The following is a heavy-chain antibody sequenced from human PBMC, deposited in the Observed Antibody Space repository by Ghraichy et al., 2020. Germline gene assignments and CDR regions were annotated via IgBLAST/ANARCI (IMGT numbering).Heavy chain of an antibody. J-gene: IGHJ4*02. CDR2: LYTSGST. Sequence: SETLSLTCTVSGGSISSYYWSWIRQPVGKGLEWIGRLYTSGSTNYNPSLKSRVTMSVDTSKNQLSLRLTSVTAADTAVYFCARDRCSSTSCYRGFDYWGQGTLVTVSS. CDR3: ARDRCSSTSCYRGFDY. CDR1: GGSISSYY. V-gene: IGHV4-4*07. D-gene: IGHD2-2*02.